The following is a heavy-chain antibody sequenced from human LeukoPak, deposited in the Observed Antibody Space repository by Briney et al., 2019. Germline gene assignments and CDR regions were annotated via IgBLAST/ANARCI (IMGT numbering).Heavy chain of an antibody. CDR2: IWHDGSNK. D-gene: IGHD6-13*01. Sequence: GGSLRLSCAASGFTFSSYGMHWVRQAPGKGLEWVAVIWHDGSNKYYADSVKGRFTISRDNSKNTLYLQMNSLRAEDTAVYYCAREYSSSWYGSNFDYWGQGTLVTVSS. CDR1: GFTFSSYG. CDR3: AREYSSSWYGSNFDY. J-gene: IGHJ4*02. V-gene: IGHV3-33*01.